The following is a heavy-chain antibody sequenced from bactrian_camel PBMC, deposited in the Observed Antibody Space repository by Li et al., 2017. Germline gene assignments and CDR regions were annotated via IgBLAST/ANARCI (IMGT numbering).Heavy chain of an antibody. CDR2: INSDGWTA. V-gene: IGHV3S1*01. CDR1: EYTRDYC. J-gene: IGHJ4*01. CDR3: ATGSRYGVASFYKY. Sequence: HVQLVESGGGSVQAGGSLTLSCVASEYTRDYCMGWSRQAPGKEREGVASINSDGWTAYGDSVKGRFTISRNNAKNTLYLQMNSLKTEDTAVYFCATGSRYGVASFYKYWGQGTQVTVS. D-gene: IGHD6*01.